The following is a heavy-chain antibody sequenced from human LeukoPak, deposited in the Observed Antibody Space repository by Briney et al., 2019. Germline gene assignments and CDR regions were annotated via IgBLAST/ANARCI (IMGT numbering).Heavy chain of an antibody. Sequence: SETLSLTCTVSGGSINSYYWSWIRQPPGKGLEWIGYIYYSGSTKYNPSLKSRVTISVDTSKNQFSLRLSSVTAADTAVYYCARATVTSYYFDYWGQGTLVTVSS. CDR2: IYYSGST. J-gene: IGHJ4*02. D-gene: IGHD4-17*01. CDR1: GGSINSYY. V-gene: IGHV4-59*08. CDR3: ARATVTSYYFDY.